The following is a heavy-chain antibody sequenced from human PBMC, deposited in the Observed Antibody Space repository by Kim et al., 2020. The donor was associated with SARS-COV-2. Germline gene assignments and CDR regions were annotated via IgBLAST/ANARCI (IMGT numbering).Heavy chain of an antibody. CDR2: IYGSGGT. D-gene: IGHD4-4*01. V-gene: IGHV4-4*07. CDR3: TTGLHGRVEAN. CDR1: GGPITSDY. J-gene: IGHJ1*01. Sequence: SETLSLTCTVSGGPITSDYWSWMRQPAGKGLEWIGRIYGSGGTTYNSSLKGRTTMSTDTSRNQFSLMLNSVSAADTAAYFCTTGLHGRVEANCGLGTLAT.